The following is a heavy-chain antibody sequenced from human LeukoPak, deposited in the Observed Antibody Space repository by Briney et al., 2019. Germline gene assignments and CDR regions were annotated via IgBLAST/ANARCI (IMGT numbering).Heavy chain of an antibody. CDR3: ARDRAVAGFFDY. CDR2: IYSGGST. V-gene: IGHV3-66*01. D-gene: IGHD6-19*01. Sequence: GGSLRLSCAASGFTVSSNYMSWVRQAPGKGLEWVSVIYSGGSTYYADSVRGRFTISRDNSKNMLYLQMNSLRAEDTAVYYCARDRAVAGFFDYWGQGTLVTVSS. CDR1: GFTVSSNY. J-gene: IGHJ4*02.